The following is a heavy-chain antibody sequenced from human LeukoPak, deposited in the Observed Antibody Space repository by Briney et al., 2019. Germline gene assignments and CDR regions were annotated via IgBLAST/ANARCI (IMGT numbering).Heavy chain of an antibody. Sequence: GESLRLSCAASGFTFSSFAMSWVRQAPGKGLEWVSGISGSGASTYYADSVKGRFTISRDNSQNTLYLQMNSLRAEDTAIYYCAKARAGDITAAFNYWGQGTLVTVSS. CDR2: ISGSGAST. CDR3: AKARAGDITAAFNY. J-gene: IGHJ4*02. CDR1: GFTFSSFA. V-gene: IGHV3-23*01. D-gene: IGHD6-13*01.